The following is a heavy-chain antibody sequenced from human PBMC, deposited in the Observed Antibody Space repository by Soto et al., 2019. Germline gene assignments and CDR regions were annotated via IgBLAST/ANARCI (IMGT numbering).Heavy chain of an antibody. CDR2: IIPLFGTT. CDR3: ARGATHGSSWYFWFYP. J-gene: IGHJ5*02. CDR1: GGTFSTYP. D-gene: IGHD6-13*01. V-gene: IGHV1-69*01. Sequence: QVQLVQSGAEVRMPGSSVKVSCKASGGTFSTYPINWVRQAPGQGLEWTGGIIPLFGTTNYAQKFKGRVTITADESTSTAYMELSSLRAEDAAVYYCARGATHGSSWYFWFYPWGQGTLVTVSS.